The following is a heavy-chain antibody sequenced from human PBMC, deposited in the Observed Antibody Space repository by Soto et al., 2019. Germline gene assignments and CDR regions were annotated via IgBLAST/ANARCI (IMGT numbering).Heavy chain of an antibody. CDR1: GFTFSNYW. D-gene: IGHD2-15*01. V-gene: IGHV3-74*01. CDR2: INSDGSVA. Sequence: EVQLVESGGGLVQPGGSLRLSCAASGFTFSNYWMYWVRQAPGKGLVWVSRINSDGSVASYADSVKGRLTISRDNVKNTLYLQMDGLRAEDTAVYYCARGDCVGGTCYPLAGSFYYYMDVWGKGTTVTGFS. J-gene: IGHJ6*03. CDR3: ARGDCVGGTCYPLAGSFYYYMDV.